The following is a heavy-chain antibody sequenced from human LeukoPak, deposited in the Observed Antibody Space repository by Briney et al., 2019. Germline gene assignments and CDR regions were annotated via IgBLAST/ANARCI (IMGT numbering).Heavy chain of an antibody. V-gene: IGHV3-30*18. CDR2: ISYDGSNK. CDR1: GFTFSNFG. Sequence: GGSLRLSCAASGFTFSNFGMHWDRHAPGKGLEWVAGISYDGSNKYYGDSVKGRFTISRDNSKNTLYLQMNSLRSEDTALYYCAKRYNWNDGGFDYWGQGTLVTVSS. J-gene: IGHJ4*02. CDR3: AKRYNWNDGGFDY. D-gene: IGHD1-1*01.